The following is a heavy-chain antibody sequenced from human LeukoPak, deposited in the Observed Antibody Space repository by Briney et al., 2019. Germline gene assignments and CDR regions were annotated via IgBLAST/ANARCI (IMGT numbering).Heavy chain of an antibody. D-gene: IGHD4-23*01. Sequence: PGRSLRLSCAASGFTFSSYGMHWVRQAPGKGLEWVAVIWYDGSNKYYADSVKGRFTISRDNSKNTLYMQMNSLRDEDTAVYYCARGRGVTPEAYYMDVWGKGTTVTVSS. CDR2: IWYDGSNK. CDR1: GFTFSSYG. CDR3: ARGRGVTPEAYYMDV. V-gene: IGHV3-33*01. J-gene: IGHJ6*03.